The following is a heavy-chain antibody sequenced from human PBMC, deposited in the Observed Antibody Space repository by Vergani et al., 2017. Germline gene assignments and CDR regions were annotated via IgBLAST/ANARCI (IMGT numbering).Heavy chain of an antibody. CDR2: INHSGST. D-gene: IGHD2-2*01. CDR1: GGSFSGYY. V-gene: IGHV4-34*01. CDR3: ATSTFIVVGPAAAPYYYSALDV. Sequence: QVQLQQWGAGLLKPSETLSLPCAVYGGSFSGYYWRWIRQPPGKGLEWIGEINHSGSTNYNPSLKSRVTISVDTSKNQFSLKLSSVTAAATAGYYCATSTFIVVGPAAAPYYYSALDVWGQGTTVTVSS. J-gene: IGHJ6*02.